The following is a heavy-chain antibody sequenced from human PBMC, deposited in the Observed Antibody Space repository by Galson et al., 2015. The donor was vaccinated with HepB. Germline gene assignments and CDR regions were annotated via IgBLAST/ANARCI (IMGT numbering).Heavy chain of an antibody. CDR2: IYTSGST. CDR1: GGSISIGSYY. J-gene: IGHJ4*01. CDR3: ARSGGKLDY. Sequence: TLSLTCTVSGGSISIGSYYWSWIRQPTGKGLEWIGRIYTSGSTNYNPSLKSRVTISVDTSKNQFSLKLSSVTAADTAVYYCARSGGKLDYWGHGTLVTVSS. V-gene: IGHV4-61*02. D-gene: IGHD2-15*01.